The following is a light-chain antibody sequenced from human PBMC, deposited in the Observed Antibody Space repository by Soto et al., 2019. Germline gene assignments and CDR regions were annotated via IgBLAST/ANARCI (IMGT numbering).Light chain of an antibody. CDR1: QSLLHITGETF. V-gene: IGKV2D-29*02. CDR2: EVS. Sequence: DVAMTQTPLSLSVTPGQPASISCKSSQSLLHITGETFLFWYLQKPGQSPQLLIYEVSTRVSGVPDRFSGSGSGTDFTLEISWVETDDVGIYYCMQSTQLPPTFGQGTRLEIK. J-gene: IGKJ5*01. CDR3: MQSTQLPPT.